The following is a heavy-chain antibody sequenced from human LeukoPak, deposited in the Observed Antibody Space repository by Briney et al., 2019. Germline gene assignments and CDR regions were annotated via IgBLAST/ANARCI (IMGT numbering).Heavy chain of an antibody. V-gene: IGHV1-18*01. Sequence: GASVKVSCKASGYTFTSFGISWVRQAPGQGLEWMGWISAYNGNTKSAQKFQGRVIMTTDTSTNTAYMELRSLRSDDTAVFYCVRDLGVDTSMIFFDYWAREPWSPSPQ. CDR2: ISAYNGNT. CDR3: VRDLGVDTSMIFFDY. J-gene: IGHJ4*02. CDR1: GYTFTSFG. D-gene: IGHD5-18*01.